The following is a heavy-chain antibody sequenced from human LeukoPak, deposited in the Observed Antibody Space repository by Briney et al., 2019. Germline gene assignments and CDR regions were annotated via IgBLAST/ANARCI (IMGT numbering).Heavy chain of an antibody. V-gene: IGHV6-1*01. J-gene: IGHJ4*02. CDR2: IYYRSKWYS. D-gene: IGHD3-9*01. Sequence: SQTLSLTCAISGDSVPGNRATWNWLRQSPSRGLEWLGRIYYRSKWYSDYAVSVKGRITINPDTSKNQFSLLLNSVTPEDTAVYFCGRAEHDWGSDYWGQGTLVTVSS. CDR1: GDSVPGNRAT. CDR3: GRAEHDWGSDY.